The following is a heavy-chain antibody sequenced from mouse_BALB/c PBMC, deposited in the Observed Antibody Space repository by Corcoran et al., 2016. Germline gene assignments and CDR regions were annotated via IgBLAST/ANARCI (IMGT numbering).Heavy chain of an antibody. CDR1: GCSLSTSGMG. CDR2: IYWDDDK. D-gene: IGHD2-1*01. Sequence: QVTLKESGPGRLQPSQTLSLTCSFSGCSLSTSGMGVSWIRQPSGNGLEWLAHIYWDDDKRYNPSLKSRLTISKDTSRNQVFLKITSVDTADTATYYCARSGYYGNYIFDYWGQGTTLTVSS. J-gene: IGHJ2*01. V-gene: IGHV8-12*01. CDR3: ARSGYYGNYIFDY.